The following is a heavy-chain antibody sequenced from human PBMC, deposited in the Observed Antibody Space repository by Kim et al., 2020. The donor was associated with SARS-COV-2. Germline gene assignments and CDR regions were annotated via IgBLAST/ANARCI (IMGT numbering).Heavy chain of an antibody. CDR2: IIPIFGTA. D-gene: IGHD6-19*01. CDR1: GGTFSSYA. Sequence: SVKVSCKASGGTFSSYAISWVRQAPGQGLEWMGGIIPIFGTANYAQKFQGRVTITADESTSTAYMELSSLRSEDTAVYYCARDKEYSSGWYDWFDPWGQGTLVTVSS. V-gene: IGHV1-69*13. J-gene: IGHJ5*02. CDR3: ARDKEYSSGWYDWFDP.